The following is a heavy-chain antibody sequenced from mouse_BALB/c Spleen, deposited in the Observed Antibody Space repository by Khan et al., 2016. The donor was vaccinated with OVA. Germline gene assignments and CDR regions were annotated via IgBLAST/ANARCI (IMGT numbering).Heavy chain of an antibody. CDR3: ARAGWLHGLLAY. CDR1: GYSFTDYM. V-gene: IGHV1-39*01. J-gene: IGHJ3*01. D-gene: IGHD2-2*01. Sequence: VQLQQSGPEPVRPGASVKISCKASGYSFTDYMMYWVKQSHGKSLEWIGNINPYYGSSNYNLKFKDKATLTVDRSSSTAYMQLNSLTSEDSAVYFCARAGWLHGLLAYWGQGTLVTVSA. CDR2: INPYYGSS.